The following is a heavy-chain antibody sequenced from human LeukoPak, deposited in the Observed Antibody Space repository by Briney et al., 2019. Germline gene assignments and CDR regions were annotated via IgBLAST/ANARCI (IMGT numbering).Heavy chain of an antibody. CDR3: ARCSYSDYCPFDY. CDR2: ISSNGGST. Sequence: GGSLRLSCAASGFTFSSYAMHWVRQAPGKGLEYVSAISSNGGSTYYANSVKGRFTISRDNSKNTLYLQMGSLRAEDMAVYYCARCSYSDYCPFDYWGQGTLVTVSS. D-gene: IGHD4-11*01. J-gene: IGHJ4*02. V-gene: IGHV3-64*01. CDR1: GFTFSSYA.